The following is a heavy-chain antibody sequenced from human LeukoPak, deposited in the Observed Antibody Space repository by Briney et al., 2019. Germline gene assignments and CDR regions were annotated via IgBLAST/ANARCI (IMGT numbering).Heavy chain of an antibody. V-gene: IGHV4-34*01. Sequence: SETLSLTCTVSGGSISSYYWSWIRQPPGKGLEWIGEINHSGSTNYNPSLKSRVTISVDTSKNQFSLKLSSVTAADTAVYYCARALRITMVRGVKFDPWGQGTLVTVSS. CDR3: ARALRITMVRGVKFDP. D-gene: IGHD3-10*01. J-gene: IGHJ5*02. CDR1: GGSISSYY. CDR2: INHSGST.